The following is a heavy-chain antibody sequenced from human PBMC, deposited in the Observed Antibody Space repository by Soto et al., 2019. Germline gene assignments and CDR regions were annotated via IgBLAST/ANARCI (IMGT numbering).Heavy chain of an antibody. CDR3: ARDRRGSGSYSFDY. Sequence: QVQLQESVPGLVKPSGTLSLTCAVSGGSIRSNNWWSWVRQPPGKGLEWIGKIYHSGSTNYNPSLKSRVTISVDKSKNQFSLKLSSVTAADTAVYYCARDRRGSGSYSFDYWGQGTLVTVSS. D-gene: IGHD3-10*01. CDR1: GGSIRSNNW. CDR2: IYHSGST. J-gene: IGHJ4*02. V-gene: IGHV4-4*02.